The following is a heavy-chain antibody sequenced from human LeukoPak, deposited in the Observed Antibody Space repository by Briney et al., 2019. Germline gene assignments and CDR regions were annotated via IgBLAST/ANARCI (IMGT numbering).Heavy chain of an antibody. V-gene: IGHV1-8*02. CDR2: MNPNSGNT. Sequence: ASVKVSCKASGYTFTSYDINWVRQATGQGLEWMGWMNPNSGNTGYAQKFQGRVTMTRDMSTSTVYMELSSLRSEDTAVYYCARVADIVVVVAATELIYWGQGTLVTVSS. CDR1: GYTFTSYD. D-gene: IGHD2-15*01. CDR3: ARVADIVVVVAATELIY. J-gene: IGHJ4*02.